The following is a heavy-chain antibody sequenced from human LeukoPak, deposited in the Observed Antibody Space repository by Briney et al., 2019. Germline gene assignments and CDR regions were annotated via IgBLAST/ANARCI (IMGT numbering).Heavy chain of an antibody. Sequence: PSETLSLTCAVSGGSISSCYWSWIRQPPGKGMELIGYIYYSGSTNYNPSLKSRVTISVDTSKNQFSLKLSSVTAADTAVYYCARGEIVVGSYYYYGMDVWGQGTAVTVSS. CDR3: ARGEIVVGSYYYYGMDV. D-gene: IGHD2-21*01. CDR2: IYYSGST. CDR1: GGSISSCY. V-gene: IGHV4-59*01. J-gene: IGHJ6*02.